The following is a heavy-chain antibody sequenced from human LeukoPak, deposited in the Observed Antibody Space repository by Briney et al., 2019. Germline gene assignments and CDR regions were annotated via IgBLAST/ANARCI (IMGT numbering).Heavy chain of an antibody. J-gene: IGHJ4*02. CDR2: INWNGGST. D-gene: IGHD3-16*01. Sequence: GGSLRLSCAASGFTFDDYGMSWVRQAPGKGLEWVSGINWNGGSTGYVDSVKGRFTISRDNAKNSLYLQMNSLRVEDTAAYYCASNPMIAFGGVNDYFDYWGQGILVTVSS. V-gene: IGHV3-20*04. CDR1: GFTFDDYG. CDR3: ASNPMIAFGGVNDYFDY.